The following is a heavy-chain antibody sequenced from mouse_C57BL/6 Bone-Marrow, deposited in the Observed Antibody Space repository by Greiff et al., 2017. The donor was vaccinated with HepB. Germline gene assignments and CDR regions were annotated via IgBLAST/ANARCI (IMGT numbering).Heavy chain of an antibody. CDR3: AREVDY. Sequence: QVQLQQPGAELVRPGTSVTLSCKASGYTFTSYWMHWVKQRPGQGLEWIGVIDPSDSYTNYNQKFKGKATLTVDTASSTAYMQLSRLTCEDSAVYDCAREVDYWGQGTSVTVSS. J-gene: IGHJ4*01. V-gene: IGHV1-59*01. CDR2: IDPSDSYT. CDR1: GYTFTSYW.